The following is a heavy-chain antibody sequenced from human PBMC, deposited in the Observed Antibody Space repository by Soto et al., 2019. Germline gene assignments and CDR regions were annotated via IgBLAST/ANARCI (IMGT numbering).Heavy chain of an antibody. Sequence: QITLKESGPTLVKPTQTLTLTCTFSGFSLSTSGVAVGWIRQPPGKALEWLALIYWDDDKRYSPSLKSRLTITKDTSKNQVVLTMTNMDPVDTATYYCAPRPIVVSGTRGFAWFDPWGQGTLVTVSS. CDR1: GFSLSTSGVA. V-gene: IGHV2-5*02. J-gene: IGHJ5*02. CDR2: IYWDDDK. CDR3: APRPIVVSGTRGFAWFDP. D-gene: IGHD6-19*01.